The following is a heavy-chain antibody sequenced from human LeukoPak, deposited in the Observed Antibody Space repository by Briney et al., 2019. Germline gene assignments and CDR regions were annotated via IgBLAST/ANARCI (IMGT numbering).Heavy chain of an antibody. Sequence: GGSLRLSCAASGFTFSSYGMHWVRQAPGKGLEWVAFIRYDGSNKYYADSVKGRFTISRDNSKNTLYLQMNSLRAEDTAVYYCAKGGSGSYYNAPYYFDYWGQGTLVTVSS. J-gene: IGHJ4*02. CDR3: AKGGSGSYYNAPYYFDY. D-gene: IGHD3-10*01. CDR1: GFTFSSYG. CDR2: IRYDGSNK. V-gene: IGHV3-30*02.